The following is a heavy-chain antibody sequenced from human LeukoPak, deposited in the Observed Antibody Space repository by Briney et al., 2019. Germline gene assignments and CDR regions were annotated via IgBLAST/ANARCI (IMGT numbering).Heavy chain of an antibody. CDR3: ARYSVAGARY. CDR2: ISSSGST. D-gene: IGHD6-19*01. CDR1: GDSISSGDYY. J-gene: IGHJ4*02. Sequence: PSQTLSLTCTVSGDSISSGDYYWSWIRQPAGKGLEWIGRISSSGSTNYNPSLKSRVTISVDTSKNQFSLKLSSVTAADTAVYYCARYSVAGARYWGQGTLVTVSS. V-gene: IGHV4-61*02.